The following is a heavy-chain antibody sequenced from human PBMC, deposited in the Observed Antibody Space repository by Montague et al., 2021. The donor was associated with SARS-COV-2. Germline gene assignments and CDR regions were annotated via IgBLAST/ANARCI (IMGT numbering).Heavy chain of an antibody. CDR1: GGSFSPYY. CDR3: ARLGDGIVPSPILGLGPYYSFYYMDV. CDR2: ISQSGNT. J-gene: IGHJ6*03. Sequence: SETLSLTCAVSGGSFSPYYWSWIRQPPGKGLEWIGEISQSGNTNYNPSLQSRVSISLDTSRNQFSLKVNSVTAADTAIYYCARLGDGIVPSPILGLGPYYSFYYMDVWGKGTTVTVSS. D-gene: IGHD7-27*01. V-gene: IGHV4-34*01.